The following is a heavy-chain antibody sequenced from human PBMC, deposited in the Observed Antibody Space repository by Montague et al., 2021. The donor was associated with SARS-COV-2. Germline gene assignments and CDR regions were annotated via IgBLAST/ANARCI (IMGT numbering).Heavy chain of an antibody. CDR3: VRKNYYGSGSFSTFDY. D-gene: IGHD3-10*01. J-gene: IGHJ4*02. CDR2: ISGSGGNT. Sequence: SLRLSCAASGYSFINYAMGWVRQAPGKGLEWVSVISGSGGNTYFADSVRGRFTISRDNSKNTLYLQMNSLRAEDTAVYYCVRKNYYGSGSFSTFDYWGQGTLVTVS. V-gene: IGHV3-23*01. CDR1: GYSFINYA.